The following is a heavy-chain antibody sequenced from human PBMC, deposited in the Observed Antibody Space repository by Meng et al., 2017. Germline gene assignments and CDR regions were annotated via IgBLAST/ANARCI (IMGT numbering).Heavy chain of an antibody. CDR3: ARRPGYSSGWYDY. J-gene: IGHJ4*02. CDR2: IIPIFGTA. D-gene: IGHD6-19*01. CDR1: GGPFSSYA. V-gene: IGHV1-69*01. Sequence: QVRLVQYGPEVEKPGSSVKVSCKASGGPFSSYAISWERQAPGQGLEWMGGIIPIFGTANYAQKFQGRVTITADESTSTAYMELSSLRSEDTAVYYCARRPGYSSGWYDYWGQGTLVTFSS.